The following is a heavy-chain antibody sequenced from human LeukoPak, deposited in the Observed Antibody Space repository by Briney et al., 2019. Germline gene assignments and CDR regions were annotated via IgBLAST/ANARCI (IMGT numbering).Heavy chain of an antibody. V-gene: IGHV6-1*01. CDR2: TYYRSKWYN. CDR1: GDSVSSNSAA. Sequence: SQTLSLTCAISGDSVSSNSAAWNWIRQSPSRGLEWLGRTYYRSKWYNDYPVSVKSRITINPDTSKNQFSLQLNSVTPEDTAAYYCARDYGSGSYQGDYYGMDVWGQGTTVTVSS. J-gene: IGHJ6*02. CDR3: ARDYGSGSYQGDYYGMDV. D-gene: IGHD3-10*01.